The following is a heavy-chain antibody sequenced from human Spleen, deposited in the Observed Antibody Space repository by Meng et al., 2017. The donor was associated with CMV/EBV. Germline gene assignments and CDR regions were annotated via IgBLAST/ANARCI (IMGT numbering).Heavy chain of an antibody. D-gene: IGHD5-18*01. CDR2: ISAYNGNT. J-gene: IGHJ4*02. CDR1: GYTFSSYY. V-gene: IGHV1-18*01. Sequence: ASVKVSCKASGYTFSSYYMHWVRQAPGQGLEWMGWISAYNGNTNYAQKLQGRVTMTTDTSTSTAYMELRSLRSDDTAVYYCARIVYSYGYEVGGYWGQGTLVTVSS. CDR3: ARIVYSYGYEVGGY.